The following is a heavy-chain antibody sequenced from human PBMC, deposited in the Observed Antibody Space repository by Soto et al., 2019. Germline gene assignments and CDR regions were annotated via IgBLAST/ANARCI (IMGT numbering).Heavy chain of an antibody. CDR1: GDSVSGDSAT. V-gene: IGHV6-1*01. CDR2: TFYRSKWYN. Sequence: PSQTLSLTCAISGDSVSGDSATWNWIRQSPSRGLEWLGRTFYRSKWYNDYAVSVKSRIAINPDTSKNQFSLQLNSVTPEDTAVYYCAREGGNRYYYYGMDVWGQGTTVTVSS. J-gene: IGHJ6*02. CDR3: AREGGNRYYYYGMDV. D-gene: IGHD1-26*01.